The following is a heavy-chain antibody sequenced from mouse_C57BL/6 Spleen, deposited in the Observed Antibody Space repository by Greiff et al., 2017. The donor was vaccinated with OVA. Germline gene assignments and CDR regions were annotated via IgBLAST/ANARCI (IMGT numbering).Heavy chain of an antibody. CDR1: GFSLTSYG. J-gene: IGHJ4*01. Sequence: VQLVESGPGLVQPSQSLSITCTVSGFSLTSYGVHWVRQSPGKGLEWLGVIWRGGSTDYNAAFMSRLSITKDNSKSQVFFKMNSLQADDTAIYYCAKTGGLRPDAMDYWGQGTSVTVSS. CDR2: IWRGGST. D-gene: IGHD2-4*01. CDR3: AKTGGLRPDAMDY. V-gene: IGHV2-5*01.